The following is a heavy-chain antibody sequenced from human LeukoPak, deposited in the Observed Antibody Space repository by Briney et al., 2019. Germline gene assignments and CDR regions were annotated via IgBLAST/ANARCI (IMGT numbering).Heavy chain of an antibody. J-gene: IGHJ4*02. Sequence: GGSLRLSCAASGFTFSSYSMNWVRQAPGKGLEWVSAISGSGGRTSYADSVKGRFTISRDNSKNTLYLQMNSLRAEDTAVYYCARMGTTVAAFDYWGQGTLVTVSS. D-gene: IGHD4-23*01. CDR2: ISGSGGRT. CDR1: GFTFSSYS. V-gene: IGHV3-23*01. CDR3: ARMGTTVAAFDY.